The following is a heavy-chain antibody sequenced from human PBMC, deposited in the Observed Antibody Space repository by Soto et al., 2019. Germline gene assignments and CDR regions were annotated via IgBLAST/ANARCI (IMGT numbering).Heavy chain of an antibody. V-gene: IGHV1-69*06. J-gene: IGHJ6*02. CDR3: ARDPALFGGVDV. CDR2: IIPIFGTA. CDR1: GGTFSSYA. D-gene: IGHD3-10*01. Sequence: SVKVSCKASGGTFSSYAISWVRQAPGQGLEWMGGIIPIFGTANYAQKFQGRVTITADKSTSTAYMELSSLRSEDTAVYYCARDPALFGGVDVWGQGTTVTVSS.